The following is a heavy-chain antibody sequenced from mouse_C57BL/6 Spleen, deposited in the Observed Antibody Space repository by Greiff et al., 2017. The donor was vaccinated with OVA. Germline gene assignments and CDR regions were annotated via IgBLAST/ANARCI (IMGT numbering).Heavy chain of an antibody. D-gene: IGHD1-1*01. CDR1: GYTFTSYW. Sequence: QVQLQQPGAELVRPGSSVKLSCKASGYTFTSYWMDWVKQRPGQGLEWIGNIYPSDSETHYNQKFKDKATLTVDKSSSTAYMQLSSLTSEDSAVYYWSREGVITGPFDYWGQGTTLTVSS. J-gene: IGHJ2*01. CDR3: SREGVITGPFDY. V-gene: IGHV1-61*01. CDR2: IYPSDSET.